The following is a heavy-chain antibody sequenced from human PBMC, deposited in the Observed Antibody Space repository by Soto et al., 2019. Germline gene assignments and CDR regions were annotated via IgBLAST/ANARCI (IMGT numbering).Heavy chain of an antibody. D-gene: IGHD3-10*01. Sequence: QIQVRQSETEVRKPGASVSVSCKTSGYKFTDFGVTWVRQAPGQGLEWMGWIAPATGHTTYAQKLQGRITMTADTATATIFMELTSLRSDDTAVYYCARGLWGSGTYLIHWVQGTLVTVSS. CDR3: ARGLWGSGTYLIH. J-gene: IGHJ4*02. CDR2: IAPATGHT. V-gene: IGHV1-18*01. CDR1: GYKFTDFG.